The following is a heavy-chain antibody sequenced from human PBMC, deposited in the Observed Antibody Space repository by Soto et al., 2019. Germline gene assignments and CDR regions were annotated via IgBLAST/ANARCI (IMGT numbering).Heavy chain of an antibody. V-gene: IGHV4-59*01. D-gene: IGHD3-10*01. CDR3: XXXXXSTETFDY. J-gene: IGHJ4*02. CDR1: GGSLTSYY. Sequence: QVQLQESGPGLVKPSETLSLTCTVSGGSLTSYYWSWIRQPPGKGLEWIGFVYYTGIARYNPSLXXXXXXXXXXXXXXXXXXXXXXXXXXXAIYXXXXXXXSTETFDYWGQGTLVTVSS. CDR2: VYYTGIA.